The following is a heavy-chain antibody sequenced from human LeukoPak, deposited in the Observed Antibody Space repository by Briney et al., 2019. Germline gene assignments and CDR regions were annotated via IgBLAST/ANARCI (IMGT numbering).Heavy chain of an antibody. V-gene: IGHV4-38-2*02. Sequence: SETLSLTCTVSGYSISSAYYWAWIRQPPGKGLEWIGSIYHSGSTYYTPSLKSRVTISFDTPKNQFSLKLTSVTAADTAVYYCARDEGYDSSGYYLGYYFDYWGQGTLVTASS. CDR2: IYHSGST. J-gene: IGHJ4*02. CDR3: ARDEGYDSSGYYLGYYFDY. CDR1: GYSISSAYY. D-gene: IGHD3-22*01.